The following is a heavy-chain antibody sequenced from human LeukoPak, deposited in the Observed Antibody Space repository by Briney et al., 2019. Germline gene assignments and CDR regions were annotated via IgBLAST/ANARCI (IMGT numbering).Heavy chain of an antibody. J-gene: IGHJ4*02. CDR1: GYSISSGYY. V-gene: IGHV4-38-2*01. CDR3: ARRIGRGNYFDY. D-gene: IGHD1-26*01. CDR2: IYYSGST. Sequence: SETLSLTCAVSGYSISSGYYWSWIRQPPGKGLEWIGSIYYSGSTYYNPSLKSRVTISVDTSKNQFSLKLSSVTAADTAVYYCARRIGRGNYFDYWGQGTLVTVSS.